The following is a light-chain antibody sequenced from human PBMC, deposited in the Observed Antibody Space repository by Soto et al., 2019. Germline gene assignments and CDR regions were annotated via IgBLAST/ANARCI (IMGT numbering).Light chain of an antibody. CDR1: QSVLHSSKKKNY. CDR3: QQYYTTPPYT. Sequence: DIVMTQSPDSLAVSLGERATINCKSRQSVLHSSKKKNYLAWYQQKPGQPPKLLIYWASTRESGVPDRFSGGGSGTKFTLTISSLQAEDVAVYYCQQYYTTPPYTFGEGTKLEIK. J-gene: IGKJ2*01. V-gene: IGKV4-1*01. CDR2: WAS.